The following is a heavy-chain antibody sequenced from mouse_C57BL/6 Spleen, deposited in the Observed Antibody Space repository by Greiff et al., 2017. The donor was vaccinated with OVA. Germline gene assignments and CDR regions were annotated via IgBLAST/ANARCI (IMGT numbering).Heavy chain of an antibody. J-gene: IGHJ4*01. CDR1: GFSLTSYG. CDR3: ARGPPSYAMDY. CDR2: IWSDGST. Sequence: VMLVESGPGLVAPSQSLSITCTVSGFSLTSYGVPWVRQPPGKGLEWLVVIWSDGSTTYNSALKSSLSISKDNSKGQVFLKMNSLQTDNTAMYYCARGPPSYAMDYWGQGTSVTVSS. V-gene: IGHV2-6*03.